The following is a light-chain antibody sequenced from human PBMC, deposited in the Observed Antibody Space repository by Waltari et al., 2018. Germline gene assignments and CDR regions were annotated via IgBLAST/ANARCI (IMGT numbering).Light chain of an antibody. J-gene: IGLJ2*01. CDR3: QVWDSSSDHVV. V-gene: IGLV3-21*04. Sequence: SYVLTQPPSVSVAPGKTARITCGGNNIGSKSVNWYQQKPGQAPVLVIYYDSDQPSGIPERFSGSNSGNTATLTISRVEAGDEADYYCQVWDSSSDHVVFGGGTKLTVL. CDR1: NIGSKS. CDR2: YDS.